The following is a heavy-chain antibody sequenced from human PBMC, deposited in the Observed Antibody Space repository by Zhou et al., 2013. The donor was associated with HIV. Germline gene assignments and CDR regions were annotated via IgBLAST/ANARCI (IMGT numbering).Heavy chain of an antibody. CDR1: GGTFSSYA. J-gene: IGHJ4*02. CDR3: AGYRRSSPLSGAPFSYY. Sequence: QVQLVQSGAEVKKPGSSVKVSCKASGGTFSSYAISWVRQAPGQGPEWMGGIIPIFGTANYAQNFLGKVTITTDESTSTTYMELNSLKSKDTAVYYCAGYRRSSPLSGAPFSYYWGQGTLVTVSS. D-gene: IGHD7-27*01. V-gene: IGHV1-69*05. CDR2: IIPIFGTA.